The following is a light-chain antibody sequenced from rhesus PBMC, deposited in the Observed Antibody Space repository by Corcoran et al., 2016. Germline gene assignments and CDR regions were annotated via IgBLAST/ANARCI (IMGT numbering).Light chain of an antibody. V-gene: IGKV1-94*01. J-gene: IGKJ3*01. CDR2: AAS. CDR1: QGINKE. CDR3: LQDYPTPFT. Sequence: DIQMTQSPSSLSASVGDRVTVTCRASQGINKELSWYQQKPGKAPTILIYAASSLQAGVSSRFSGSGSGTDFTLTISSLQPEDVATYYCLQDYPTPFTFGPWTKLDIK.